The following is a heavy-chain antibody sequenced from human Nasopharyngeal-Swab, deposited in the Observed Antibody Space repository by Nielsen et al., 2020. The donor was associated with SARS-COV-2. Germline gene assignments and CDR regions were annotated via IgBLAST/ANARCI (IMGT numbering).Heavy chain of an antibody. CDR3: ARVRKDCSSTSCYTSDY. CDR2: ISYDGSSK. D-gene: IGHD2-2*02. V-gene: IGHV3-30*16. Sequence: WIRQPPGKGLEWVAVISYDGSSKYYAESVKSRFTISRDNSKNTLYLQMNSLRAEDTAVYYCARVRKDCSSTSCYTSDYWGQGTLVTVSS. J-gene: IGHJ4*02.